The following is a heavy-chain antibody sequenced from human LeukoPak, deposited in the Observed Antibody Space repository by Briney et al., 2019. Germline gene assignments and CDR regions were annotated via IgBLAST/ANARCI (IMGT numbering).Heavy chain of an antibody. Sequence: SETLSLTCGVSGGSITNTNYWTWVRQPPGKGLERIWEVSLQGSTNYNPSLMGRVAISVDTSENHISLQLTSVTAADTAVYYCAREGGPYRPLDYSGQGTLVTVSS. CDR2: VSLQGST. CDR3: AREGGPYRPLDY. CDR1: GGSITNTNY. V-gene: IGHV4-4*02. J-gene: IGHJ4*02.